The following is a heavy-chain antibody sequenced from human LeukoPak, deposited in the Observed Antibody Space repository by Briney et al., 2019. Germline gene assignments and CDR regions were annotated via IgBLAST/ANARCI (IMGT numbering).Heavy chain of an antibody. CDR2: VYYSGST. J-gene: IGHJ4*02. V-gene: IGHV4-39*01. Sequence: SETLSLTCTVSGGSISSSSYYWDWVRQPPGKGLEWIGSVYYSGSTYYNPSLKSRVTISVDASKNQFSLKLSSVTAADTAVYYCARHRNLESSSSPFDYWGQGTLVTVSS. CDR3: ARHRNLESSSSPFDY. D-gene: IGHD3-3*01. CDR1: GGSISSSSYY.